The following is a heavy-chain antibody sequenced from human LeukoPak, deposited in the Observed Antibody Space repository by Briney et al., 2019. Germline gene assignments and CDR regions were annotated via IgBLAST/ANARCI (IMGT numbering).Heavy chain of an antibody. CDR3: SRLIDV. J-gene: IGHJ3*01. CDR1: GGTFSSYA. Sequence: SVKVSCKASGGTFSSYAISWVRQAPAQGLEGMGGIIPIFGTANYAQKFQGRVTITTDESTSTAYMELSRLRSGDPAVYYCSRLIDVWGQGTIVTVSS. CDR2: IIPIFGTA. V-gene: IGHV1-69*05.